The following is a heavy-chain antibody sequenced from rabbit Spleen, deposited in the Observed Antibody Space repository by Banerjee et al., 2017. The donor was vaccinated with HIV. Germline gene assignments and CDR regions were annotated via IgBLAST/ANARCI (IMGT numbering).Heavy chain of an antibody. CDR1: GVSLNDKDV. D-gene: IGHD1-1*01. J-gene: IGHJ4*01. CDR2: INIVTGKD. V-gene: IGHV1S45*01. Sequence: EQLEESGGGLVKPEGSLTLTCKASGVSLNDKDVMCWVRQAPGKGLEWIACINIVTGKDVYASWAKGRFTISKTSSTTVTLQMNSLTATDTATYFCARDLVGVIGWNFNLWGPGTLVTVS. CDR3: ARDLVGVIGWNFNL.